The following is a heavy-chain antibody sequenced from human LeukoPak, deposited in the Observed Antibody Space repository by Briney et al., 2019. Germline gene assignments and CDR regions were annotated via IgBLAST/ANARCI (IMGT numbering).Heavy chain of an antibody. Sequence: ASVKVSCKASGYTFTGYYTHWVRQAPGQGLEWMGWINPNSGGTNYAQKFQGRVTMTRDTSISTAYMELSRLRSDDTAVYYCARGDIVVVVAATDFDYWGQGTLVTVSS. CDR2: INPNSGGT. V-gene: IGHV1-2*02. CDR3: ARGDIVVVVAATDFDY. CDR1: GYTFTGYY. J-gene: IGHJ4*02. D-gene: IGHD2-15*01.